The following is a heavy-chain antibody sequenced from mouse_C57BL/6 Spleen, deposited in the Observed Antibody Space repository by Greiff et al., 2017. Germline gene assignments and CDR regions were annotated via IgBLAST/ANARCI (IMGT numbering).Heavy chain of an antibody. V-gene: IGHV1-15*01. CDR2: IDPETGGT. J-gene: IGHJ4*01. D-gene: IGHD1-1*01. Sequence: QVQLQQSGAELVRPGASVTLSCKASGYTFTDYEMHWVKQTPVHGLEWIGAIDPETGGTAYNQKFKGRAILTADKSSSTAYMEPRSLTSEDSAVYYCTRYYYGSSPYAMDFWGQGTSGTVSS. CDR3: TRYYYGSSPYAMDF. CDR1: GYTFTDYE.